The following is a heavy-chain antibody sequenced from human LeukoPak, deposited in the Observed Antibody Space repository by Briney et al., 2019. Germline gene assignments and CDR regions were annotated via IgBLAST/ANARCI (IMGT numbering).Heavy chain of an antibody. Sequence: SETLSLTCTVSGGSISSYYWSWIRQPPGKGLEWIGYIYYSGSTNYNPSLKSRVTISVDTSKNQFSLKLSSVTAADTAVYYCARLGTTVVTHFDYWGQGTLVTVSS. D-gene: IGHD4-23*01. J-gene: IGHJ4*02. CDR3: ARLGTTVVTHFDY. CDR2: IYYSGST. V-gene: IGHV4-59*08. CDR1: GGSISSYY.